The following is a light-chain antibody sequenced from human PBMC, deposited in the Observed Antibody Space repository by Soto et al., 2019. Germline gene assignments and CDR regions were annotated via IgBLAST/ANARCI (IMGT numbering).Light chain of an antibody. CDR3: AAWDDRLDGVV. CDR2: YDD. CDR1: SSNVGNNA. V-gene: IGLV1-36*01. J-gene: IGLJ2*01. Sequence: QSVLTQPPSVSEAPRQRVTISCSGSSSNVGNNAVSWYQQFPGKAPKLLIYYDDVLPSGVSDRFSGSKSGTSASLAIRGLQSEDDADYCCAAWDDRLDGVVFGGGTKLTVL.